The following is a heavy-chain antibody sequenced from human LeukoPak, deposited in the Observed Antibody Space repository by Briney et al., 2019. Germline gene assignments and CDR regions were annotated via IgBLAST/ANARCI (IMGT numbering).Heavy chain of an antibody. V-gene: IGHV3-21*01. CDR3: ARGSDYDFWSGYYRDYYYYYMDV. J-gene: IGHJ6*03. Sequence: PGGSLRLSCAASGFTFSSYSMNWVRQAPGKGLEWVSSISSSSSYIYYADSVKGRFTISRDNAKNSLYLQMNSLRAEDTAVYYCARGSDYDFWSGYYRDYYYYYMDVWGKGTTVTVSS. CDR2: ISSSSSYI. CDR1: GFTFSSYS. D-gene: IGHD3-3*01.